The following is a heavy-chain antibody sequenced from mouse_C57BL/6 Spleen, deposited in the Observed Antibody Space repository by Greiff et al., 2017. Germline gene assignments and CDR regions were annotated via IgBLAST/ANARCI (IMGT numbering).Heavy chain of an antibody. D-gene: IGHD1-1*01. V-gene: IGHV1-80*01. CDR3: ARLGYYGSSLGDY. CDR2: IYPGDGDT. CDR1: GYAFSSYW. Sequence: QVQLQQSGAELVKPGASVKISCKASGYAFSSYWMNWVKQRPGKGLEWIGQIYPGDGDTNYNGKFKGKATLTADKSSSTSYMQLSSLTSEDSAVYFCARLGYYGSSLGDYWGQGTTLTVSS. J-gene: IGHJ2*01.